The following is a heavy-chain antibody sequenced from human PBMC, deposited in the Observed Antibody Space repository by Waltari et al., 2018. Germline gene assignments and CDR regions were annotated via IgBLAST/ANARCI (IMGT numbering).Heavy chain of an antibody. CDR1: GGSFSGYY. J-gene: IGHJ4*02. CDR3: ARGLAGPGLDFDY. CDR2: INHSGRT. V-gene: IGHV4-34*01. Sequence: QVQLQQWGAGLLKPSETLSLTCAVYGGSFSGYYWSWIRQPPGKGLEWIGEINHSGRTNYNPSLKSRVTISVDTSKNQFSLKLSSVTAADTAVYYCARGLAGPGLDFDYWGQGTLVTVSS. D-gene: IGHD6-19*01.